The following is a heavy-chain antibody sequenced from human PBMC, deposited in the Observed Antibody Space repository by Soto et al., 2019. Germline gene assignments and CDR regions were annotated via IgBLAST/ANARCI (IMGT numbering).Heavy chain of an antibody. CDR3: ARDIFLEWLYVYYYYHMDV. D-gene: IGHD3-3*01. CDR2: ISAYNGNT. CDR1: GYTFTSYG. V-gene: IGHV1-18*01. J-gene: IGHJ6*03. Sequence: ASVKVSCKASGYTFTSYGISWVRQAPGQGLEWMGWISAYNGNTNYAQKLQGRVTMTTDTSTSTAYMELRSLRSDDTAVYYCARDIFLEWLYVYYYYHMDVWGKGTTVTVSS.